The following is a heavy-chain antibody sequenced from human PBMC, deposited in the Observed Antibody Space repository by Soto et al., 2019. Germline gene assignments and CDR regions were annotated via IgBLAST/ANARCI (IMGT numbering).Heavy chain of an antibody. J-gene: IGHJ6*02. V-gene: IGHV1-2*04. D-gene: IGHD2-15*01. Sequence: ASVKVSCKASGYTFTGYYMHWVRQAPGQGLEWMGWINPNSGGTNYAQKFQGWVTTTRDTSISTAYMELSRLRSDDTAVYYCARDIVVVVAATPHGYGMDVWGQGTTVTVSS. CDR1: GYTFTGYY. CDR3: ARDIVVVVAATPHGYGMDV. CDR2: INPNSGGT.